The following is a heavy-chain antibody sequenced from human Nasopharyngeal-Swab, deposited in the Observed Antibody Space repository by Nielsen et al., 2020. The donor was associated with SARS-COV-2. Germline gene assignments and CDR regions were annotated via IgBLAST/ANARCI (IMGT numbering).Heavy chain of an antibody. V-gene: IGHV4-59*08. D-gene: IGHD3-22*01. CDR3: ARHHDSSVKADY. J-gene: IGHJ4*02. CDR1: GGSISSYY. Sequence: SETLSLTCTVSGGSISSYYWSWIRQPPGKGLEWIGYIYYSGSTNYNPSLKSRVTISVDTSKNQFSLKLSSVTAADTAVYYCARHHDSSVKADYWGQGTLVTVSS. CDR2: IYYSGST.